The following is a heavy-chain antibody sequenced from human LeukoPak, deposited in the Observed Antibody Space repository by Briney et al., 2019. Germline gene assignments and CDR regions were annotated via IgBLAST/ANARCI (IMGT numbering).Heavy chain of an antibody. J-gene: IGHJ4*02. CDR1: GFSFYDYG. CDR2: INWNGDRT. D-gene: IGHD2-15*01. CDR3: TRKGVSGSSLRQFFDY. V-gene: IGHV3-20*04. Sequence: GSLRLSCAASGFSFYDYGMSWGRQGPGKGVEWVTGINWNGDRTSYLDSVKGRFTISRDNAKNSLHLQMNSLRVEDTAFYYCTRKGVSGSSLRQFFDYWGQGTLVAVTS.